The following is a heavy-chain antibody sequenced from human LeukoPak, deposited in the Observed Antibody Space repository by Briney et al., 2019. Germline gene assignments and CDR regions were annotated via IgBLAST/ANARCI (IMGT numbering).Heavy chain of an antibody. D-gene: IGHD2-2*01. CDR1: GGSISSGSYY. V-gene: IGHV4-61*02. CDR3: ARAPTRSYYFDY. J-gene: IGHJ4*02. CDR2: IYTSGST. Sequence: SETLSLTCTVSGGSISSGSYYWSWIRQPAGKGLEWIGRIYTSGSTNYNPSLKSRVTISVDTSKNQFSLKLSSVTAADTAVYYCARAPTRSYYFDYWGQGTLVTVSS.